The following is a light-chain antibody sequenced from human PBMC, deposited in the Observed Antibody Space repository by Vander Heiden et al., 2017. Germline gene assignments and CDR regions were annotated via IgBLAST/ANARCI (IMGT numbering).Light chain of an antibody. V-gene: IGLV2-23*02. Sequence: QSALTQPASVSRSPVQSITISCTGTSSDVGNYNLVSWYQQHPGKAPKVMIYQVSKRPSGVSNRFSGSKSGNTASLTISGLQAEDEADYHCCSYTSSRTLVFGGGTKLTVL. J-gene: IGLJ3*02. CDR2: QVS. CDR3: CSYTSSRTLV. CDR1: SSDVGNYNL.